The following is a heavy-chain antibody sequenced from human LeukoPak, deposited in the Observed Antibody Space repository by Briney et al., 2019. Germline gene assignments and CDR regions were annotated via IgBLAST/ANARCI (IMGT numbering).Heavy chain of an antibody. V-gene: IGHV4-34*01. Sequence: PSETLSLTCAVYGGSFSGYYWSWIRQPPGKGLEWIGEINHSGSTNYNPSLKSRVTISVDTSKNQFSLKLSSVTAADTAVYYCARLGAGRRGDPSLYYFDYWGQGTLVTVSS. CDR1: GGSFSGYY. J-gene: IGHJ4*02. CDR3: ARLGAGRRGDPSLYYFDY. CDR2: INHSGST. D-gene: IGHD3-10*01.